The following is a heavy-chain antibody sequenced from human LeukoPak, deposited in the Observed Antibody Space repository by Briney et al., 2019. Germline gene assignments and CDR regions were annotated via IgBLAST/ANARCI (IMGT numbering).Heavy chain of an antibody. CDR2: IIPIFGTA. Sequence: GASVKVSCKASGGTFSSYAISWVRQAPGQGLEWMGGIIPIFGTANYAQKFQGRVTITADESTSTAYMELSSLRSEDTAVYYCARARVVLMVYATDAFDIWGQGTMVTVSS. CDR1: GGTFSSYA. V-gene: IGHV1-69*13. CDR3: ARARVVLMVYATDAFDI. J-gene: IGHJ3*02. D-gene: IGHD2-8*01.